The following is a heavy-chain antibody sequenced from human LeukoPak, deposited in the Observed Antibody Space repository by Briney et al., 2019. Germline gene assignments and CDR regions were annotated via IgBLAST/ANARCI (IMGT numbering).Heavy chain of an antibody. D-gene: IGHD3-3*02. CDR1: GGSFSGYY. J-gene: IGHJ6*03. Sequence: SETLSHTCAVYGGSFSGYYWSWIRQPPGKGLEWIGEINHSGSTNYNPSLKSRATISVDTSKNQFSLRLSSVTAADTAVYYCARGHHFWSGSRYSSTYMDVWGKGTTVTVSS. CDR2: INHSGST. CDR3: ARGHHFWSGSRYSSTYMDV. V-gene: IGHV4-34*01.